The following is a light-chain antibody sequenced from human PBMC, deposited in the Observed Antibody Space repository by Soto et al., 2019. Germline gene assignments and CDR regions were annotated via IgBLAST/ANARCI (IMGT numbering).Light chain of an antibody. V-gene: IGKV3-11*01. CDR3: HQRSNLPPT. CDR1: QSVSSY. J-gene: IGKJ2*01. Sequence: EIVLTQSPATLPLSPGERATLSCRASQSVSSYLAWYQQKPGQAPRLLIYDAFNRATGIPARFSGSGSGTDFTLTISSLEPEDFAVYYSHQRSNLPPTLGQGTKLEIK. CDR2: DAF.